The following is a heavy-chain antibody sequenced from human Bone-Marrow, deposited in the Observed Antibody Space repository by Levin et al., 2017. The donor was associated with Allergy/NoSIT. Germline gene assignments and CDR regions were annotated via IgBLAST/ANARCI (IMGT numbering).Heavy chain of an antibody. CDR3: ARSSGTSCRTPGVLNY. CDR1: GFSLSTSGMC. Sequence: SGPTLVKPTQTLTLTCTFSGFSLSTSGMCVSWIRQPPGKALEWLARIDWDDDKYYSTSLKTRLTISKDTSKNQVVLTMTNMDPVDTATYYCARSSGTSCRTPGVLNYWGQGTLVTVSS. D-gene: IGHD2-2*01. J-gene: IGHJ4*02. V-gene: IGHV2-70*11. CDR2: IDWDDDK.